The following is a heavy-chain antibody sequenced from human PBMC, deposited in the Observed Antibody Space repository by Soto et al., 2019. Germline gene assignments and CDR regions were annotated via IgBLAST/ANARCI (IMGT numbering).Heavy chain of an antibody. J-gene: IGHJ6*02. CDR1: GGSISSGPYS. CDR3: ARLGGYCSRTNCYGHYGIDV. D-gene: IGHD2-2*01. V-gene: IGHV4-39*01. CDR2: FHYSEST. Sequence: SETLSLSCTVSGGSISSGPYSWGWIRQPPGEGLEWIGTFHYSESTHYNPSLESRITISVDTSKNQFSLKVSSVTVADTAVYYCARLGGYCSRTNCYGHYGIDVWGQWTTVT.